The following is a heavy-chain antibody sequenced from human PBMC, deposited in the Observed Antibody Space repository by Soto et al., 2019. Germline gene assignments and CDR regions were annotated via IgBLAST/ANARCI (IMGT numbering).Heavy chain of an antibody. CDR3: ARAAAVGATWSFDY. Sequence: QVQLQESGPGLVQPSQTLSLTCTVSGGSISSGGYYWSWIRQHPGKGLEWIGYIYYIGSTYYNPSLKSRITMSVDTSKNQFSLILSSVTAADTALYYCARAAAVGATWSFDYWGQGILVTVSS. CDR1: GGSISSGGYY. CDR2: IYYIGST. D-gene: IGHD1-26*01. J-gene: IGHJ4*02. V-gene: IGHV4-31*03.